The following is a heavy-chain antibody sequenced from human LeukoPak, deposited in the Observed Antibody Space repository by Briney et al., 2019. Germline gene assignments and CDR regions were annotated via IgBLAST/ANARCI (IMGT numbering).Heavy chain of an antibody. CDR3: AKASGWTRGYFDY. CDR1: GFTFDDYA. J-gene: IGHJ4*02. CDR2: ISWNSGSI. V-gene: IGHV3-9*01. D-gene: IGHD3-10*01. Sequence: PGRSLRLSCAASGFTFDDYAMHWVRQAPGKGLEWVSGISWNSGSIGYADSVKGRFTISRDNAKNSLYLQMNGLRAEDTALYYCAKASGWTRGYFDYWGQGTLVAVSS.